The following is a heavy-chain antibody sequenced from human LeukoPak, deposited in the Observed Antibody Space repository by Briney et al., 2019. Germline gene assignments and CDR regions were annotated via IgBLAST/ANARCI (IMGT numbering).Heavy chain of an antibody. CDR2: INPNSGGT. CDR3: ASGSAVRGHDY. D-gene: IGHD3-10*01. J-gene: IGHJ4*02. V-gene: IGHV1-2*02. Sequence: GASVKVSCKASGYTFTDYYIHCVRQAPGQGLEWMGWINPNSGGTNYAQKFQGRVTMTRDTSTSTAYMELSGLRSDDTAVYYCASGSAVRGHDYWGQGTLVTVSS. CDR1: GYTFTDYY.